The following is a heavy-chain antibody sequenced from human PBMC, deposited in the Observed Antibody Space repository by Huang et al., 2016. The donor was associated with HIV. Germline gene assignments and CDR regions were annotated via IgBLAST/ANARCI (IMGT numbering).Heavy chain of an antibody. CDR1: GFTFRDYW. D-gene: IGHD2-15*01. CDR3: VRTFLGGFDF. CDR2: ISRDGTST. Sequence: EVHLVESGGGLVQPGGSLRLSCAASGFTFRDYWMHWVRQAPGKGLVGVSRISRDGTSTSYAESVKGRFTSSRDNAKNTLYLQMNSLRAEDTAVYYCVRTFLGGFDFWGQGALVTVSS. J-gene: IGHJ4*02. V-gene: IGHV3-74*01.